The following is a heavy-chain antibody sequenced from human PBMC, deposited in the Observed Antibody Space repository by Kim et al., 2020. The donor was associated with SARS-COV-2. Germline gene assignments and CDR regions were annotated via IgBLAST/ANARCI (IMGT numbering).Heavy chain of an antibody. CDR2: ISTTSYPI. CDR3: ARGSTTGQRNDAFDI. CDR1: GFTFRSYS. Sequence: GGSLRLSCAASGFTFRSYSMDWVRQAPGKGLEWVSSISTTSYPIYYADSLKGRFTTSRDNAKNSLYLQMNSLRAEDTAVYYCARGSTTGQRNDAFDIWGRGTLVTVSS. J-gene: IGHJ3*02. D-gene: IGHD4-17*01. V-gene: IGHV3-21*06.